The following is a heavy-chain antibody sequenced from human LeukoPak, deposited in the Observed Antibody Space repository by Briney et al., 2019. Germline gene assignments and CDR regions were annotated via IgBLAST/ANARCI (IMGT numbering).Heavy chain of an antibody. CDR1: GFTFSSYA. V-gene: IGHV3-30*04. Sequence: GGSLRLSCAASGFTFSSYAMHWVRQAPGKGLEWVAVISYDGSNKYYADSVKGRFTISRDNSKNTLYLQMNSLRAEDTAVYYCARAQYSSSWYLFDYWGQGTLVTVSS. D-gene: IGHD6-13*01. J-gene: IGHJ4*02. CDR2: ISYDGSNK. CDR3: ARAQYSSSWYLFDY.